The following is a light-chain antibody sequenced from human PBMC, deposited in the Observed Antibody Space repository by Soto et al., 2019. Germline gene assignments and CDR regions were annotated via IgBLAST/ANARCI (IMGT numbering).Light chain of an antibody. Sequence: QPVLTQPASVSGSPGQSITVSCTGGNSDVAGHNRISWYQQHPGRAPKRLIYNVNERPSGVSGRFSGSKAGNTASLTISGLQPEDEADYYCCSYAGGLTWVFGGVPKVTVL. CDR1: NSDVAGHNR. J-gene: IGLJ3*02. CDR3: CSYAGGLTWV. CDR2: NVN. V-gene: IGLV2-23*02.